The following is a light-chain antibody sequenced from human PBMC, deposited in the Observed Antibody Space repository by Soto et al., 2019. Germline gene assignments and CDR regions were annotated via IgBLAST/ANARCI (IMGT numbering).Light chain of an antibody. CDR1: QDINLY. CDR2: SAS. V-gene: IGKV1-39*01. J-gene: IGKJ2*01. Sequence: DIQMTQSPSSVSASIGDTVTITCRASQDINLYLNWYQQKPGEVPKLLIYSASSLHSGVPSRFTGSGSETDFTLTIRSLQPEDFATYYCQHGYVAPYNFGQGTKV. CDR3: QHGYVAPYN.